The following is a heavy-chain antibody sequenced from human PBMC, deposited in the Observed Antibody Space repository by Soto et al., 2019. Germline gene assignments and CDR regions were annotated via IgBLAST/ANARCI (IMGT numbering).Heavy chain of an antibody. Sequence: ASVKVSCKASGYTFTSYDINWVRQATGQGLEWMGWMNPNSGNTGYAQKFQGRVTMTRNTSISTAYMELSSLRSGDTAVYYCARGLSYCSGGSCYSVDAFDIWGQGTMVTVSS. CDR3: ARGLSYCSGGSCYSVDAFDI. J-gene: IGHJ3*02. V-gene: IGHV1-8*01. CDR2: MNPNSGNT. CDR1: GYTFTSYD. D-gene: IGHD2-15*01.